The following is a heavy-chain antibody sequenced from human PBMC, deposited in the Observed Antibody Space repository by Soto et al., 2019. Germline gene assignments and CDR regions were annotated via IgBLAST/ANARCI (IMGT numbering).Heavy chain of an antibody. CDR2: ISSSGSTI. J-gene: IGHJ4*02. D-gene: IGHD6-19*01. V-gene: IGHV3-11*01. CDR3: ARPGEQWLSYFDY. CDR1: GFTFSDYY. Sequence: PGGSLRLSCAASGFTFSDYYMSWIRQAPGKGLEWVSYISSSGSTIYYADSVKGRFTISRDNAQNSLYLQMNSLRAEDTAVYYCARPGEQWLSYFDYWGQGTLITVSS.